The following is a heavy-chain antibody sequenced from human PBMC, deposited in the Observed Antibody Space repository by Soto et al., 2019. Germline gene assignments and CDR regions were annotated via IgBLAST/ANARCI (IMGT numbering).Heavy chain of an antibody. CDR1: GFTFSSYE. Sequence: PGGSLRLSCAASGFTFSSYEMNWVRQAPGKGLEWVSYISSSGSTIYYADSVKGRFTISRDNAKNSLYLQMNSLRAEDTAVYYCARVYGGATTPYYWGQGTLVTVSS. CDR2: ISSSGSTI. D-gene: IGHD1-26*01. V-gene: IGHV3-48*03. J-gene: IGHJ4*02. CDR3: ARVYGGATTPYY.